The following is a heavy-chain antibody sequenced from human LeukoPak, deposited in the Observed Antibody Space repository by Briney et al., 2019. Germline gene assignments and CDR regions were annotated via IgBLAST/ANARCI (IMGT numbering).Heavy chain of an antibody. CDR2: IYHSGST. J-gene: IGHJ5*02. CDR1: GYSISSGYY. D-gene: IGHD3-3*01. V-gene: IGHV4-38-2*02. CDR3: ARDQSVTIFGVAHGRLSWLDP. Sequence: SETLSLTCTVSGYSISSGYYWGWIRQPPGKGLEWIGSIYHSGSTYYNPSLKSRVTISVDTSKNQFSLKLSSVTAADTAVYYCARDQSVTIFGVAHGRLSWLDPWGQGTLVTVSS.